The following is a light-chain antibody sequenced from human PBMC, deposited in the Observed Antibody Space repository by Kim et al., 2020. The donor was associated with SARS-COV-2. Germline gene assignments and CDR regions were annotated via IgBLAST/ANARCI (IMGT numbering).Light chain of an antibody. V-gene: IGKV1-39*01. J-gene: IGKJ4*01. CDR1: QSISNY. CDR3: QQSRSTPLT. Sequence: SASVGDRVTITCRASQSISNYLNWYQQKPGKAPNLLIYAASSLQSSVPSRFSGTGSGTDFTLTISSLQPEDFATYFCQQSRSTPLTFGGGTKLEI. CDR2: AAS.